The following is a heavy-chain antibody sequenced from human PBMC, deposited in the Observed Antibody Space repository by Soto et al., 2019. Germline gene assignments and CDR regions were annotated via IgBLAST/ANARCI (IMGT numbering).Heavy chain of an antibody. J-gene: IGHJ6*02. D-gene: IGHD3-3*01. CDR2: INPNSGGT. V-gene: IGHV1-2*02. Sequence: ASVKVSCKASGYTFTVYYMHGVLQSPLQWLEWMGCINPNSGGTNYAQKFQGRVTMTRDTSISTAYMELSRLRSDDTAVYYCARLVGRYDFWSGYYYGMDVWGQGTTVTVSS. CDR3: ARLVGRYDFWSGYYYGMDV. CDR1: GYTFTVYY.